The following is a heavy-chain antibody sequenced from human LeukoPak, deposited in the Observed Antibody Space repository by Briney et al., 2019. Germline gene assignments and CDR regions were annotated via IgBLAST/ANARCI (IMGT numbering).Heavy chain of an antibody. D-gene: IGHD3-22*01. V-gene: IGHV4-34*01. CDR1: GGSLSGYY. CDR3: ARGSESARNYYDSSGYPIGYYYYMDV. CDR2: INHSGST. Sequence: SETLSLTCAVYGGSLSGYYWSWIRQPPGKGLEWIGEINHSGSTNYNPSLKSRVTISVDTSKNQFSLKLSSVTAADTAVYYCARGSESARNYYDSSGYPIGYYYYMDVWGKGTTVTVSS. J-gene: IGHJ6*03.